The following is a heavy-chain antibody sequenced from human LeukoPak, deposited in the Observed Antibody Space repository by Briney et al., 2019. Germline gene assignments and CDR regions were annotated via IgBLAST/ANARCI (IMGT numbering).Heavy chain of an antibody. J-gene: IGHJ4*02. CDR3: ARRARWAQDFDY. V-gene: IGHV4-59*08. CDR2: IYYSGST. D-gene: IGHD5-24*01. Sequence: PSETLSLTCTVSGVSVSGYYWSWIRQPPGKGLEWIAYIYYSGSTSYNPSLKSRVTISVDTSKNQFSLRLSSVTAADTAVYYCARRARWAQDFDYWGQGTLVTVSS. CDR1: GVSVSGYY.